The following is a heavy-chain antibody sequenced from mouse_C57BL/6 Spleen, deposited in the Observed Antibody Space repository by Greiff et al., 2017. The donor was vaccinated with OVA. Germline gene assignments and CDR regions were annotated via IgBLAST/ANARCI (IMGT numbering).Heavy chain of an antibody. CDR3: ARTGVRLRYFDV. Sequence: EVQLQQSGAELVKPGASVKLSCKASGYTFTDYNMDWVKQSHGKSLEWIGDINPNNGGTIYNQKFKGKATLTVDKSSSTAYMELRSLTSEDTAVYYCARTGVRLRYFDVWGTGTTVTVS. D-gene: IGHD2-4*01. J-gene: IGHJ1*03. CDR2: INPNNGGT. CDR1: GYTFTDYN. V-gene: IGHV1-18*01.